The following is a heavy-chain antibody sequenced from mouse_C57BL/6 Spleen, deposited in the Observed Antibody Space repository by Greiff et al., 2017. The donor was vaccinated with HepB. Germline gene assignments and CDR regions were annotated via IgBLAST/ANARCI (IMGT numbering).Heavy chain of an antibody. CDR3: ARYGYYAMDY. D-gene: IGHD1-1*02. CDR2: INPNNGGT. CDR1: GYTFTDYN. J-gene: IGHJ4*01. Sequence: VQLKESGPELVKPGASVKIPCKASGYTFTDYNMDWVKQSHGKSLEWIGDINPNNGGTIYNQKFKGKATLTVDKSSSTADMELRSLTSEDTAVYYCARYGYYAMDYWGQGTSVTVSS. V-gene: IGHV1-18*01.